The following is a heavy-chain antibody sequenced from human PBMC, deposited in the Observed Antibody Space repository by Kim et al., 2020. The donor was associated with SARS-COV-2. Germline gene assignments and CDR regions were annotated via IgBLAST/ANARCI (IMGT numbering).Heavy chain of an antibody. CDR2: IYYSGST. Sequence: SETLSLTCTVSGGSISSSSYYWGWIRQPPGKGLEWIGSIYYSGSTYYNPSLKSRVTISVDTSKNQFSLKLSSVTAADTAVYYCARLEGGGAFDIWGQGT. D-gene: IGHD3-3*01. V-gene: IGHV4-39*07. J-gene: IGHJ3*02. CDR3: ARLEGGGAFDI. CDR1: GGSISSSSYY.